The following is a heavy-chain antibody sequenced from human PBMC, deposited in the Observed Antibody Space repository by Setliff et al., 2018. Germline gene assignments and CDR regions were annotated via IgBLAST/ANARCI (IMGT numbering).Heavy chain of an antibody. CDR3: ARGVYCSSTSCSPGLNWFDP. CDR2: INHSGST. V-gene: IGHV4-34*01. D-gene: IGHD2-2*01. Sequence: SETLSLTCAVYGGSFSGYYWGWIRQPPGKGLEWIGEINHSGSTNYSPSLKSRVTVSVDTSKNQFSLKLSSVTAADTAVYYCARGVYCSSTSCSPGLNWFDPWGQGTLVTVSS. J-gene: IGHJ5*02. CDR1: GGSFSGYY.